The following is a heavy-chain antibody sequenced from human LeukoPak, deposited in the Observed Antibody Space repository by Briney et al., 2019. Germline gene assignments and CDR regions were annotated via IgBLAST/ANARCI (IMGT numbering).Heavy chain of an antibody. CDR3: ARINYYDSSGYTLYYFDY. CDR2: IIPIFGTA. J-gene: IGHJ4*02. Sequence: ASVKVSCKASGGTFSSYAISWVRQAPGQGLEWMGGIIPIFGTANYAQKFQGRVTITADESTSTAYMELSSLRSEDTAVYYCARINYYDSSGYTLYYFDYWGQGTLVTVSS. V-gene: IGHV1-69*13. D-gene: IGHD3-22*01. CDR1: GGTFSSYA.